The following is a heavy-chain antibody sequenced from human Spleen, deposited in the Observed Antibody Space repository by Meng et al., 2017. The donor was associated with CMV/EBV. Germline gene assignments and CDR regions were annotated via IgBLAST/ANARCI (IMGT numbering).Heavy chain of an antibody. CDR3: AILRGEAY. J-gene: IGHJ4*02. CDR1: GFTFRSYA. CDR2: VSGSGDST. V-gene: IGHV3-23*01. Sequence: LRLSCAAAGFTFRSYAMSWVRQAPGKGLEWVSSVSGSGDSTYYADSVKGRFTISRDNSKNTLYLQMNSLRAEDTAVYYCAILRGEAYWGQGTLVTVSS. D-gene: IGHD2-21*01.